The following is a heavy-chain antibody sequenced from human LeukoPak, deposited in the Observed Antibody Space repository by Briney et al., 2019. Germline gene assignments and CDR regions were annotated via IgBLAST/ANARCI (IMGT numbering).Heavy chain of an antibody. Sequence: SETLSLTCRVSGGSISSYYWSWIRQPPGKGLEWIGYIYYSKHSNYNPSLKSRITMSIDTSRNQFSLKLTSVTAADTAVYYCAGLSLMVRAVGADCWGQGTLVTVSS. CDR3: AGLSLMVRAVGADC. J-gene: IGHJ4*02. CDR1: GGSISSYY. D-gene: IGHD3-10*01. V-gene: IGHV4-59*08. CDR2: IYYSKHS.